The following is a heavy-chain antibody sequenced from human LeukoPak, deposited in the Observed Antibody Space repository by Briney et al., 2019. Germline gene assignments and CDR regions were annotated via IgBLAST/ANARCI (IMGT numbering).Heavy chain of an antibody. J-gene: IGHJ4*02. D-gene: IGHD6-13*01. CDR3: ARAGIAAAIMD. CDR1: GYTFTGYY. V-gene: IGHV1-2*02. Sequence: ASVKVSFKASGYTFTGYYVHWVRQAPGLGLEWMGWINPVSGGTNYAQKFQGRVTMTRDTSISTAYMELSRLTSDDTAVYYCARAGIAAAIMDWGQGTLVTVSS. CDR2: INPVSGGT.